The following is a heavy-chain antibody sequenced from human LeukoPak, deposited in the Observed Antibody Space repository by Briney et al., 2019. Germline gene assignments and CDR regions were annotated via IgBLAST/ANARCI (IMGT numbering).Heavy chain of an antibody. J-gene: IGHJ4*02. D-gene: IGHD1-1*01. CDR1: GGSISSSSYY. V-gene: IGHV4-39*01. Sequence: KPSETLSLTCTVSGGSISSSSYYWGWIRQPPGKGLEWNGSISYSGNTYYNPSLKSRVTISVDTSKNQFSLKLSSVTAADTAVYYCARHWYRYNWNARTAGNEYYFDYWGQGTLVTVSS. CDR3: ARHWYRYNWNARTAGNEYYFDY. CDR2: ISYSGNT.